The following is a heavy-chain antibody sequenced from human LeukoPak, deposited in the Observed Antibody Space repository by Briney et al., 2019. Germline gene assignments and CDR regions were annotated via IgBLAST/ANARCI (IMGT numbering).Heavy chain of an antibody. CDR3: ASAPTGVYWYFDL. V-gene: IGHV3-23*01. Sequence: GGSLRLSCAASGFTFSSYAMSWVRQAPGKGLEWVSAISGSGGSTYYADSVKGRFTISRDNSKNTLYLQMNSLRAEDTAVYYCASAPTGVYWYFDLWGRGTLVTVSS. CDR2: ISGSGGST. J-gene: IGHJ2*01. D-gene: IGHD2-8*01. CDR1: GFTFSSYA.